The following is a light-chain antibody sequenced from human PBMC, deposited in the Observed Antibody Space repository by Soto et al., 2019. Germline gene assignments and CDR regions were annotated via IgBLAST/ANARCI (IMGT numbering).Light chain of an antibody. J-gene: IGKJ1*01. CDR1: QGISSY. CDR3: QQVNSYPRA. Sequence: AIRMTQSPSSFSASTGDRVTITCRASQGISSYLAWYQQKPGKAPKLLIYAASTLQYGVPSRFSGSGSGTEFTLTISSLQPEDFATYYCQQVNSYPRAFGQGTKVDIK. CDR2: AAS. V-gene: IGKV1-8*01.